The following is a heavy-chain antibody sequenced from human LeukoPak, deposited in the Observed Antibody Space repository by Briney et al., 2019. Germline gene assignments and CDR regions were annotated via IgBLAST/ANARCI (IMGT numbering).Heavy chain of an antibody. D-gene: IGHD6-13*01. V-gene: IGHV3-33*06. J-gene: IGHJ4*02. CDR3: AKIVQFTAATGTGLDY. CDR1: GFTFSYYG. Sequence: PGGSLRLSCAASGFTFSYYGMHWVRQAPGKGLDWVAVIWYDASYLYYAGSVKGRFTISRDNSKNTMYLQMNNLRAEDTAVYYCAKIVQFTAATGTGLDYWGQGTLVTVSP. CDR2: IWYDASYL.